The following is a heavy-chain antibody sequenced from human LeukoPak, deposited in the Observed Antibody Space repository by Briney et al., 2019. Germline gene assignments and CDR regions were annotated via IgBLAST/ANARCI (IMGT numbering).Heavy chain of an antibody. Sequence: RASVKVSFKASGYTFTSYGISWVRQAPGQGLEWMGWINTYNGNTISAQKLQGRVTMTTDTSTSTAYMELRSLRSDDTAVYYCATRPYSSSWYYFDYWGQGTLVTVSS. D-gene: IGHD6-13*01. CDR3: ATRPYSSSWYYFDY. V-gene: IGHV1-18*01. J-gene: IGHJ4*02. CDR2: INTYNGNT. CDR1: GYTFTSYG.